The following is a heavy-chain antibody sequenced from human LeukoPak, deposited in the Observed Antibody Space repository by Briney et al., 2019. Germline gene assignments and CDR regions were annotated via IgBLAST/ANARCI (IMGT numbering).Heavy chain of an antibody. V-gene: IGHV4-34*01. Sequence: SETLSLTCAVYGGSFSDYYWSWIRQPPGKGLEWIGEINHSGSTNYNPSLKSRVTISVDTSKNQFSLKLSSVTAADTAVYYCARCFGAFDIWGQGTMVTVSS. CDR1: GGSFSDYY. D-gene: IGHD3-16*01. CDR2: INHSGST. J-gene: IGHJ3*02. CDR3: ARCFGAFDI.